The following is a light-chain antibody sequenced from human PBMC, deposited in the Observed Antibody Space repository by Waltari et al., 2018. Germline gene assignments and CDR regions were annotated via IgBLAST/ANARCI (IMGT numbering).Light chain of an antibody. V-gene: IGLV2-23*02. CDR1: NSDVGHYNL. CDR3: CSYAGSTTWL. CDR2: EVN. J-gene: IGLJ2*01. Sequence: QSALTQPASVSGSPGQSITISCTGSNSDVGHYNLVSWYQQHPGKAPKLLLYEVNQRPPGVSRRCSGAKFGITASLTISGLQAEDEADFYCCSYAGSTTWLFGGGTRLTVL.